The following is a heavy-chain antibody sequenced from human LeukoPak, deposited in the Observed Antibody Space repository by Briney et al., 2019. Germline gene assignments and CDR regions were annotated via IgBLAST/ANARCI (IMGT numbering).Heavy chain of an antibody. V-gene: IGHV3-11*01. CDR2: ISSSGSTI. D-gene: IGHD3-10*01. CDR1: GFTFSHYY. J-gene: IGHJ6*02. CDR3: ARHSGSGLYYYYGMDV. Sequence: GGSLRLSCAPSGFTFSHYYMSWIRQAPGKGLEGASYISSSGSTIYYADSVKGRFTISRDNAKNSLYLQMNSLRAEDTAVYYCARHSGSGLYYYYGMDVWGQGTTVTVSS.